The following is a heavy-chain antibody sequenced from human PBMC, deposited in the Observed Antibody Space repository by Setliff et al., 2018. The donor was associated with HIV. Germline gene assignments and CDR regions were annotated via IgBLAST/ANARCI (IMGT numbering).Heavy chain of an antibody. D-gene: IGHD3-22*01. Sequence: GASVKVSCKASGYIFTNYYVHWVRQAPGQGLEWVGIINPGGGTTSYPRKFRDKVTLTRDKSISTAYMELSRLRSDDTAVYYCAREGELHYYDSSGYPPFDYWGQGTLVTVSS. CDR3: AREGELHYYDSSGYPPFDY. CDR1: GYIFTNYY. V-gene: IGHV1-46*01. J-gene: IGHJ4*02. CDR2: INPGGGTT.